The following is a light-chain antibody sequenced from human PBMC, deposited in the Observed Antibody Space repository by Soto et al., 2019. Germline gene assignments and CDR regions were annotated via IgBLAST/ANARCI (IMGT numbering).Light chain of an antibody. Sequence: EIVLTQSPATLSLSPGERATLSCRASQSVRSYLAWYQQKPGQSPRLLLYDASTRATGIPARFSGSGSGTDFTLTIISLEREDFSVYYCHLYGSSPPWTFGQGTKVEIK. CDR1: QSVRSY. CDR2: DAS. J-gene: IGKJ1*01. CDR3: HLYGSSPPWT. V-gene: IGKV3-11*01.